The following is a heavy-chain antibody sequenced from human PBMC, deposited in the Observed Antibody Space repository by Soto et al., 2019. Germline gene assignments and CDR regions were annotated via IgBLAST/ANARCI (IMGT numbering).Heavy chain of an antibody. Sequence: QVQLVQSGAEMKEPGSSVKVSCKTSGGTFSSSAISWLRQAPGQGLEWMGGIIPLFRTPDYAQKLQGRVTMAADESTSTAYMELSSLRSEDTAVYYCARDIDRLQLGGNYFYFLDVWGQGTTITVSS. CDR1: GGTFSSSA. V-gene: IGHV1-69*12. D-gene: IGHD4-4*01. J-gene: IGHJ6*02. CDR3: ARDIDRLQLGGNYFYFLDV. CDR2: IIPLFRTP.